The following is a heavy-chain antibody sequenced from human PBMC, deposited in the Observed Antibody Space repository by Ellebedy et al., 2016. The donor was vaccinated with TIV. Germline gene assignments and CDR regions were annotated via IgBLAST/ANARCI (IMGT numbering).Heavy chain of an antibody. V-gene: IGHV3-7*01. CDR2: IYQDGSDE. CDR1: GFSFRSYW. CDR3: ARRGSYGDYAVQINSWFDR. J-gene: IGHJ5*02. D-gene: IGHD4-17*01. Sequence: GESLKISCAASGFSFRSYWMSWVRQAPGKGLEWVANIYQDGSDEYYVGSVKGRFTISRDNDNKALFLQMNSLRVEDTAVYYCARRGSYGDYAVQINSWFDRWGRGTLVTVSS.